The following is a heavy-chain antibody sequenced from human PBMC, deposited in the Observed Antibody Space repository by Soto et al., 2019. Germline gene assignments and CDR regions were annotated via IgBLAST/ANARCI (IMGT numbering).Heavy chain of an antibody. CDR3: ASVVTHCRPISCYPNWIEP. CDR1: GFTVSSNY. J-gene: IGHJ5*02. CDR2: IYSGGST. V-gene: IGHV3-53*01. Sequence: GGSLRSSFAASGFTVSSNYMSWVRQAPGKVLQLVSLIYSGGSTYYADYVKGRFTISRDNSRNTLYLQMNSLRAEDTAVYYCASVVTHCRPISCYPNWIEPWAHGTLVNVSS. D-gene: IGHD2-2*01.